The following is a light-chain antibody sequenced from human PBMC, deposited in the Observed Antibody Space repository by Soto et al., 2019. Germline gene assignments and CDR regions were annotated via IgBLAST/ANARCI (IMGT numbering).Light chain of an antibody. CDR3: SSFTSSMTNV. V-gene: IGLV2-14*03. CDR1: XXXVGGYNS. Sequence: QSAXTQPASVSGXXXXSXXXXXXGXXXXVGGYNSVSWYQHHPGKAPKLILYDVGDRPSGVSYRFSGSKSGNTASLTISGLQAADEADYFCSSFTSSMTNVFGSGTKVTVL. J-gene: IGLJ1*01. CDR2: DVG.